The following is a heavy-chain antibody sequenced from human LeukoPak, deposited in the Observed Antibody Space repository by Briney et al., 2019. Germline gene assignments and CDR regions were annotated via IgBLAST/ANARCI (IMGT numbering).Heavy chain of an antibody. J-gene: IGHJ6*03. D-gene: IGHD5-24*01. CDR2: IKPDGSEK. V-gene: IGHV3-7*01. CDR3: AREITPDFYYYYMDV. Sequence: GGSLRLSCAASGFTFSSYAMSWVRQAPGTGLEWVANIKPDGSEKYYMDSVKGRFTISRDNAKNSLYLQMNSLRAEDTAVYYCAREITPDFYYYYMDVWGKGATVTVSS. CDR1: GFTFSSYA.